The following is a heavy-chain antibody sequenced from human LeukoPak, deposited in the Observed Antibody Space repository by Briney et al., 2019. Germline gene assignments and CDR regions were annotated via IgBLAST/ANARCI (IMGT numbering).Heavy chain of an antibody. CDR2: ISSSSSYI. CDR3: ASASQTSIDY. CDR1: GFTFSSYS. J-gene: IGHJ4*02. Sequence: GGSLRLSCAASGFTFSSYSMNWVRQAPGKGLEWVSSISSSSSYIYYADSVKGRFTISRDNAKNSLYLQMNSLRAEVTSVYYCASASQTSIDYWCQGTLVTVSS. D-gene: IGHD2-15*01. V-gene: IGHV3-21*01.